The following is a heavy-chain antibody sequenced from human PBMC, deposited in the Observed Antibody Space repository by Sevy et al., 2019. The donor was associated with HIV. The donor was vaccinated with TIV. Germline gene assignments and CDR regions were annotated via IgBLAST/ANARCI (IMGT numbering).Heavy chain of an antibody. J-gene: IGHJ6*02. CDR3: ARAIAVADPFLTTYYYYYGMDV. D-gene: IGHD6-19*01. Sequence: GGSLRLSCAASGFTFSSYSMNWVRQAPGKGLEWVSYISSSSSSIYDEGSVKVRFTISRDNAKNSLYLQMNSLRDEDTAVYYCARAIAVADPFLTTYYYYYGMDVWGQWTTVTVSS. CDR1: GFTFSSYS. CDR2: ISSSSSSI. V-gene: IGHV3-48*02.